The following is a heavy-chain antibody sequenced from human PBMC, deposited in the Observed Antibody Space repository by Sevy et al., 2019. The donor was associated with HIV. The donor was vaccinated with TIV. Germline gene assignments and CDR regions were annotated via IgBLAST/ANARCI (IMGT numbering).Heavy chain of an antibody. CDR1: GFTFNTYA. CDR3: ARDGRYDSRGYDLSNY. D-gene: IGHD3-22*01. CDR2: ISYDGSNT. V-gene: IGHV3-30-3*01. J-gene: IGHJ4*02. Sequence: GGFLRLSCAASGFTFNTYAMHWVRQAPGKGLEWVAVISYDGSNTYYADSVKGRFTISRDSSKNSLYLQMNSLRAEDTAVYASARDGRYDSRGYDLSNYWGQGTLVTVSS.